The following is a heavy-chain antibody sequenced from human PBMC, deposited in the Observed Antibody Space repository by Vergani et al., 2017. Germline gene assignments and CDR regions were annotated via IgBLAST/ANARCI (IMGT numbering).Heavy chain of an antibody. J-gene: IGHJ5*02. CDR1: GGSISSYY. V-gene: IGHV4-59*01. Sequence: QVQLQESGPGLVKPSQTLSLTCTVSGGSISSYYWSWIRQPPGKGLEWIGYIYYSGSTNYNPSLKSRVTISVDTSKNQFSLKLSSVTAADTAVYYCAKDSWGGFDPWGQGTLVTVSS. CDR2: IYYSGST. D-gene: IGHD7-27*01. CDR3: AKDSWGGFDP.